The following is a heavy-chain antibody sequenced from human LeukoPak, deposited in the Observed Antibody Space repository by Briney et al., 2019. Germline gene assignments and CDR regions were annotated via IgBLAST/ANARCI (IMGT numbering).Heavy chain of an antibody. CDR1: GFIFSSYV. CDR2: ISGSGVST. D-gene: IGHD3-10*01. Sequence: GGSLRLSCAASGFIFSSYVMSWVRQAPGKGLEWVSTISGSGVSTYYADSVKGRFTISRDNSKNTLYQQLNNVRAEDTAVYYCAPLSSGYWGQGTLVTVSS. CDR3: APLSSGY. V-gene: IGHV3-23*01. J-gene: IGHJ4*02.